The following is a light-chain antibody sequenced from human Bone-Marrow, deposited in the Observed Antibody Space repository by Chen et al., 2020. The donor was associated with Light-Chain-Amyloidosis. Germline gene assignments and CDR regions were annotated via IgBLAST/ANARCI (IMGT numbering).Light chain of an antibody. CDR3: AAWDDSLSGVV. V-gene: IGLV1-47*01. J-gene: IGLJ2*01. Sequence: QSVLTHPPPASGTPGQGVTISCSGSSSNIGSNYVYWYQQLPGTAPKLLIYRNNQRPSGVPDRFSGSKSGTSASLAISGLRSEDEADYYCAAWDDSLSGVVFGGGTKLTVL. CDR2: RNN. CDR1: SSNIGSNY.